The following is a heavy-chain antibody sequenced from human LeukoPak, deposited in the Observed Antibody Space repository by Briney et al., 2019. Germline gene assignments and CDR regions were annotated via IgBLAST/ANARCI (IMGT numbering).Heavy chain of an antibody. D-gene: IGHD3-10*01. CDR2: IYYSGST. CDR1: GDSVSSRSYY. Sequence: PSETLSLTCTVSGDSVSSRSYYWRWIRQPPGKGLVWIGYIYYSGSTNYNPSLTSRVIISVDTSKNQFSLSLTSVTAADTAVYYCARVMVRGVELDYWGQGTLVTVSS. V-gene: IGHV4-61*01. CDR3: ARVMVRGVELDY. J-gene: IGHJ4*02.